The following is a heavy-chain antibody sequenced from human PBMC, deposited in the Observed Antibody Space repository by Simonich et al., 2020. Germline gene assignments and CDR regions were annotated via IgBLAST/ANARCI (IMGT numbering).Heavy chain of an antibody. D-gene: IGHD3-10*01. V-gene: IGHV1-2*06. CDR1: GYTFTGYY. Sequence: GAEVKKPGASVKVSCKASGYTFTGYYLHWVRQAPGQGLEWMGRINPNIGGTNYAQKFQGRVTMTRDTPISTAYMELSRLRSDDTAVYYCARVPGIYYYYGMDVWGQGTTVTVSS. J-gene: IGHJ6*02. CDR2: INPNIGGT. CDR3: ARVPGIYYYYGMDV.